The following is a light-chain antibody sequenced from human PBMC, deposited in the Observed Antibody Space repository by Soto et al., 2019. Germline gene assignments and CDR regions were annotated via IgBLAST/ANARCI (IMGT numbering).Light chain of an antibody. V-gene: IGKV3-15*01. CDR3: QQYNKCPQT. CDR2: GAS. Sequence: EIVMTQSPATLSVSPGERATLSCRASQSVSSNLAWYQQKPGQAPRLLIYGASTRATGIPARFSGSGSGTDFTLTITSLQSEDFAFYYCQQYNKCPQTFGKGTKVEIK. CDR1: QSVSSN. J-gene: IGKJ1*01.